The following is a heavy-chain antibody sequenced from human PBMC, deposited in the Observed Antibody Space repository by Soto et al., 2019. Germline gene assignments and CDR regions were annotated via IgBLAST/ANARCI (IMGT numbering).Heavy chain of an antibody. Sequence: XGSRRLSCSGSGFTLSDNYIDWVRQAPGKGLEWVGRSRDKPQGYSTTYAASVKGRFTTSRDESKNSAYLQMNSLKTEDTAVYYCVRATFFSDSSGYTRCLDYWGQGTLVTVSS. J-gene: IGHJ4*02. D-gene: IGHD3-22*01. V-gene: IGHV3-72*01. CDR2: SRDKPQGYST. CDR1: GFTLSDNY. CDR3: VRATFFSDSSGYTRCLDY.